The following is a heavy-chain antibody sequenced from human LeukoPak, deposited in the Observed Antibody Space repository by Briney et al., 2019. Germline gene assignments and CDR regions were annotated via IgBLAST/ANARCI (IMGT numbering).Heavy chain of an antibody. CDR1: GFTFSSYW. CDR2: INTGGSST. Sequence: GGSLRLSCAASGFTFSSYWMHWLRQAPGKGLVWVSRINTGGSSTSYADSVKGRFTISRDNAKHTLYLQRNSLRAEDTAVYYCASGSSTSCYDWGQGTLVTVSS. J-gene: IGHJ4*02. D-gene: IGHD2-2*01. V-gene: IGHV3-74*01. CDR3: ASGSSTSCYD.